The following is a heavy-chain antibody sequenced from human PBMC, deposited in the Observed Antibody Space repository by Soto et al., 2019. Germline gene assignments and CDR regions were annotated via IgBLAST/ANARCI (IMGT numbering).Heavy chain of an antibody. D-gene: IGHD3-16*01. CDR2: ISYDGSNK. CDR3: AKGPLMITFGGVSH. Sequence: QVQLVESGGGVVQPGRSLRLSCAASGFTFSSYGMHWVRQAPGKGLEWVAVISYDGSNKYYADSVKGRFTISRDNSENTLYLQMNSLRAEDTAVYYCAKGPLMITFGGVSHWGQGTLVTVSS. CDR1: GFTFSSYG. V-gene: IGHV3-30*18. J-gene: IGHJ4*02.